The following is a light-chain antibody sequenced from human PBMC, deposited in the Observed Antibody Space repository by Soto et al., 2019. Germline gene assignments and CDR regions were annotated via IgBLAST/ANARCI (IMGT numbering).Light chain of an antibody. CDR3: QQYDSSPWT. Sequence: EIVLTQSPGTLSLSIGERATLSCRASQSVSSSFLAWYQQKPGQAPRLLIYGASSRATGIPDRFSGSGSGTDFTLTISGLEPEDFAVYYCQQYDSSPWTFGQGTRVEIK. V-gene: IGKV3-20*01. CDR2: GAS. J-gene: IGKJ1*01. CDR1: QSVSSSF.